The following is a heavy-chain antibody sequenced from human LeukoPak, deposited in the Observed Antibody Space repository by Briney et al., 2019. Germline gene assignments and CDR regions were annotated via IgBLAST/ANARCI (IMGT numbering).Heavy chain of an antibody. D-gene: IGHD4-11*01. CDR3: AREDSNVAYYYGMDV. J-gene: IGHJ6*02. CDR2: TNPSGGST. V-gene: IGHV1-46*01. CDR1: GYTFTSYY. Sequence: ASVKVSCKASGYTFTSYYMHWVRQAPGQGLEWMGITNPSGGSTSYAQKFQGRVTMTRDTPTSTVYMELSSLRSEDTAVYYCAREDSNVAYYYGMDVWGQGTTVTVSS.